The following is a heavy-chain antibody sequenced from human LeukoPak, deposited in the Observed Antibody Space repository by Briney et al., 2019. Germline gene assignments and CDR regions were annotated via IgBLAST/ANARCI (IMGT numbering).Heavy chain of an antibody. D-gene: IGHD4-17*01. Sequence: ASVKVSCKASGYTFTGYYMHWVRQAPGQGLEWMGWINPNSGGTNYAQKFQGRVTMTRDTSISTAYMELSRLRSDDTAVYYCASRVYGDYAYYMDVWGRGTTVTVSS. CDR3: ASRVYGDYAYYMDV. V-gene: IGHV1-2*02. CDR2: INPNSGGT. CDR1: GYTFTGYY. J-gene: IGHJ6*03.